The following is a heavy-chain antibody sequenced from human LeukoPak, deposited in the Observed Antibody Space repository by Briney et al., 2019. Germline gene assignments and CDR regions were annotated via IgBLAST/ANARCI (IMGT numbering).Heavy chain of an antibody. CDR2: ISGSGGST. Sequence: GGSLRLSCAAPGFTFSSYAMSWVRQAPGKGLEWVSAISGSGGSTYYADSMKGRFTISRDNSKNPLYLQMNSLRAEDTAVYYCANSQRSYDSSGYYYHDYWGQGTLVTVSS. V-gene: IGHV3-23*01. D-gene: IGHD3-22*01. CDR1: GFTFSSYA. CDR3: ANSQRSYDSSGYYYHDY. J-gene: IGHJ4*02.